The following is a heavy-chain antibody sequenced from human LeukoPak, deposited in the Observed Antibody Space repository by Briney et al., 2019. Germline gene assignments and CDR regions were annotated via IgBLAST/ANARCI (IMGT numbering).Heavy chain of an antibody. J-gene: IGHJ4*02. CDR3: ARHGTLDY. D-gene: IGHD1-26*01. V-gene: IGHV4-59*08. CDR2: IDHKGNT. Sequence: LETLSLTCTVSGGSINNYYWSWIRQPPGKGLEWIGYIDHKGNTNYNPSLKSRVTMSVDTSKNQFSLKLNSVTAADTAVYYCARHGTLDYWGQGTLVTVSS. CDR1: GGSINNYY.